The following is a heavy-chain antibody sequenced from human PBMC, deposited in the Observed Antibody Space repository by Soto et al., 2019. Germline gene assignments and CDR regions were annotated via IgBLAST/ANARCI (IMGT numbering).Heavy chain of an antibody. J-gene: IGHJ6*02. Sequence: SLRLSCAAFGFTFSSYGMHWVRQAPGKGLEWVAVISYDGSNKYYADSVKGRFTISRDNSKNTLYLQMNSLRAEDTAVYYCAKDALRYFDWLLLRYYYYGMDVWGQGTTVTVSS. V-gene: IGHV3-30*18. CDR2: ISYDGSNK. CDR3: AKDALRYFDWLLLRYYYYGMDV. D-gene: IGHD3-9*01. CDR1: GFTFSSYG.